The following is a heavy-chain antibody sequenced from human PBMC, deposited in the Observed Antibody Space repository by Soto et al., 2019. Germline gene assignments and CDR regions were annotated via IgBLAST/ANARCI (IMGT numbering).Heavy chain of an antibody. D-gene: IGHD5-18*01. CDR1: GGSISSYY. CDR2: IYYSGST. CDR3: ARGRVGYLRGRVWFDP. V-gene: IGHV4-59*01. J-gene: IGHJ5*02. Sequence: SETLSLTCTVSGGSISSYYWSWIRQPPGKGLEWIGYIYYSGSTNYNPSLKSRVTISVDTSKNQFSLKLSSVTAADTAVYYCARGRVGYLRGRVWFDPWGQGTLVTVSS.